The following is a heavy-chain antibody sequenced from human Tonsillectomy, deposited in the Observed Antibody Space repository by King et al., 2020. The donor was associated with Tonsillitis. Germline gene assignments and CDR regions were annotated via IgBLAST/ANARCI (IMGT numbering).Heavy chain of an antibody. CDR2: VSHDGSNK. CDR3: AKRITSDILTGYSHYYYYGMDV. J-gene: IGHJ6*02. Sequence: QVQLVESGGGVVQPGRSLRLSCAASGFTFSTYGIHWVRQAPGRGLEWVAVVSHDGSNKDYADSVKGRFTISRDNSKNTLFLQMNSLRAEDTAVYYCAKRITSDILTGYSHYYYYGMDVWGQGTTVTVSS. V-gene: IGHV3-30*18. CDR1: GFTFSTYG. D-gene: IGHD3-9*01.